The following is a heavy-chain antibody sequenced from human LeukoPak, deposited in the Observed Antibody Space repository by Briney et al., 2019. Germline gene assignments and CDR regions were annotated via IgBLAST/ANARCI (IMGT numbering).Heavy chain of an antibody. V-gene: IGHV3-30*02. CDR3: ARERQNKDFWSGGDY. J-gene: IGHJ4*02. CDR2: IRYDGSNK. D-gene: IGHD3-3*01. Sequence: GGSLRLSCAASGFTFSSYGMHWVRQAPGKGLEWVAFIRYDGSNKYYADSVKGRFTISRDNAKNSLYLQMNTLRPEDTAVYYCARERQNKDFWSGGDYWGQGTLVTVSS. CDR1: GFTFSSYG.